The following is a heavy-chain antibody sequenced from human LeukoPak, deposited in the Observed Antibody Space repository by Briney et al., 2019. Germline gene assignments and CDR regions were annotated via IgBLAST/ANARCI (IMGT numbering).Heavy chain of an antibody. D-gene: IGHD2-21*02. CDR3: AKTATRVRGYGMDV. CDR2: ISGSGTST. CDR1: GFTFSSYA. V-gene: IGHV3-23*01. Sequence: GGSPRLSCAASGFTFSSYAMTWVRQAPGKGLEWVSGISGSGTSTYYADSVKGRFIISRDNSKNMLYLQMNSLRPEDTAVYYCAKTATRVRGYGMDVWGQGTTVTVSS. J-gene: IGHJ6*02.